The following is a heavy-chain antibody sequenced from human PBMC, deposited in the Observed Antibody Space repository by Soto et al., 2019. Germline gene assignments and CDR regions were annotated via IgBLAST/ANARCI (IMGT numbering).Heavy chain of an antibody. D-gene: IGHD4-17*01. Sequence: QLQLQESGPGLVKPSETLSLTCTVSGGSISSSSYYWGWIRQPSGKGLEWIGSIYYSGSTYYNPSLTSRVTISVDTSKILCALKLSSVTAADTAVYYCASSYGDYVSYWGQGTLVTVSS. V-gene: IGHV4-39*01. CDR2: IYYSGST. CDR1: GGSISSSSYY. J-gene: IGHJ4*02. CDR3: ASSYGDYVSY.